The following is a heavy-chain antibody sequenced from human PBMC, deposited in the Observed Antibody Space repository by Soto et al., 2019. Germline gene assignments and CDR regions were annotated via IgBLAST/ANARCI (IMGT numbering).Heavy chain of an antibody. CDR1: GGSISSGDYY. CDR2: INHSGST. D-gene: IGHD6-13*01. V-gene: IGHV4-39*07. Sequence: SETLSLTCTVSGGSISSGDYYWSWIRQPPGKGLEWIGEINHSGSTNYNPSLKSRVTISVDTSKNQFSLKLSSVTAADTAVYYCAREKPYSSSWYHDYWGQGTLVTVSS. CDR3: AREKPYSSSWYHDY. J-gene: IGHJ4*02.